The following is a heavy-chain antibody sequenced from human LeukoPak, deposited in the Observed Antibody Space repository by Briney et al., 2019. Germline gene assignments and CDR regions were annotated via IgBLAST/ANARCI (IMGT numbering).Heavy chain of an antibody. CDR1: GFTFGTYA. J-gene: IGHJ3*02. CDR2: ISRSGRDI. CDR3: AKDRLGVTPDAFDI. Sequence: GGSLRLSCAASGFTFGTYAMNWVRQAPGKGLEWVSSISRSGRDIYYADSVRGRFTISRDNSKNTLYLQMNSLRGEDTAVYYCAKDRLGVTPDAFDIWGQGTMVTVSS. D-gene: IGHD3-3*01. V-gene: IGHV3-21*04.